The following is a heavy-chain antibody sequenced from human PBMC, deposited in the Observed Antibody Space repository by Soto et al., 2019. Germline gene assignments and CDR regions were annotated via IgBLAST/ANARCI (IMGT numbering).Heavy chain of an antibody. CDR1: YG. V-gene: IGHV1-18*04. Sequence: YGISWLSEASEHALEWVGWIRAYNDNTNYAQTLQGRVTMTTDTSTSTAYMELTSLRSDDTPVYYWARERGPGYNGKFEDWCQGALDAVSP. CDR2: IRAYNDNT. CDR3: ARERGPGYNGKFED. D-gene: IGHD3-9*01. J-gene: IGHJ4*02.